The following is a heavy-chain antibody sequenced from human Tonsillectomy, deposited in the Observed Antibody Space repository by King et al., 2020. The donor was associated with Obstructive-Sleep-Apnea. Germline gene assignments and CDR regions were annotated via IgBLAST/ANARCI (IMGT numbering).Heavy chain of an antibody. Sequence: EVQLVESGAEVKKPGESLKISCKASGYTFTSYWIGWVRQMPGKGLEWMGIIYPGDSDTRYNPSFQGQVTISADKSISTAYLQWSSLKASDTAMYYCARRGGYCTNGVCYGTYFAYWGQGTLVTASS. CDR2: IYPGDSDT. CDR1: GYTFTSYW. J-gene: IGHJ4*02. V-gene: IGHV5-51*01. D-gene: IGHD2-8*01. CDR3: ARRGGYCTNGVCYGTYFAY.